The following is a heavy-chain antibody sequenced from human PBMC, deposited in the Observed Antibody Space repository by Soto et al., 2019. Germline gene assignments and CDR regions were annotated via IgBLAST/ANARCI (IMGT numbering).Heavy chain of an antibody. Sequence: GGSLRLSCAASGFTFSIFAMSWVRQSPGKGLEWVSTISDSGGSTYYADAVKGRFTISRDNSMGTLYLQMKSLRVEDTAIYYCAKQVSMGSTVDLGYWGQGGLVTVSS. CDR3: AKQVSMGSTVDLGY. CDR2: ISDSGGST. D-gene: IGHD2-8*01. J-gene: IGHJ4*02. CDR1: GFTFSIFA. V-gene: IGHV3-23*01.